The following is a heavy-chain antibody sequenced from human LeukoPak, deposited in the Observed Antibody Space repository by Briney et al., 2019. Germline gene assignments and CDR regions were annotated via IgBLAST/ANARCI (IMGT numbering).Heavy chain of an antibody. CDR1: GGTFSSYA. Sequence: ASVKVSCKASGGTFSSYAISWVRQAPGQGLEWMGRIIPIFGTANYAQKFQGRVTITTDESTSIAYMELSSLRSEDTAVYYCAGSPRIATNWFDPWGQGTLVTVSS. V-gene: IGHV1-69*05. CDR2: IIPIFGTA. D-gene: IGHD3-22*01. J-gene: IGHJ5*02. CDR3: AGSPRIATNWFDP.